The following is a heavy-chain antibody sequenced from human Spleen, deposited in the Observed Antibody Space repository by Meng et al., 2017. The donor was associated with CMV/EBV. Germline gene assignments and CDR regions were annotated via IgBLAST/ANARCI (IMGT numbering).Heavy chain of an antibody. Sequence: GESLKISCAASGFTVSSNYMSWVRQAPGKGLEWVSVIYSGGSTYYADSVKGRFTISRDNSKNTLYLQMNSLRAEDTAVYYCARDRLDGWDPFCSSTSCTGYGMDVWGQGTTVTVSS. CDR2: IYSGGST. CDR1: GFTVSSNY. J-gene: IGHJ6*02. D-gene: IGHD2-2*01. CDR3: ARDRLDGWDPFCSSTSCTGYGMDV. V-gene: IGHV3-66*02.